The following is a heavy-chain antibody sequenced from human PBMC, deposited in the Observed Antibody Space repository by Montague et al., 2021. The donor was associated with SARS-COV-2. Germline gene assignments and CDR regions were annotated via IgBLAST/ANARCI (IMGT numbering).Heavy chain of an antibody. CDR2: IYYSGST. CDR3: ARHGKTRIALIVVVIGYFDY. CDR1: GGSISSSSYY. Sequence: SETLSLTCNVSGGSISSSSYYWGWIRQSPGKGLEWIGSIYYSGSTYYNPSLKSRVTISVDTSKNQFSLKLSSVTAADTAVYYCARHGKTRIALIVVVIGYFDYWGQGTLVTVSS. D-gene: IGHD3-22*01. V-gene: IGHV4-39*01. J-gene: IGHJ4*02.